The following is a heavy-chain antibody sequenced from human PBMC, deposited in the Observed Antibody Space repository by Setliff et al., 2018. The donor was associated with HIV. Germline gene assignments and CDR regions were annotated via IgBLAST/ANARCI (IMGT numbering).Heavy chain of an antibody. Sequence: GASVKVSCKASGYTFTTYYIHWVRQAPGQGLEWMGILNPSEGTTSFAQKFQGRVTMTRDMSTSTVYMDLSSLRADDTAVYYCVRGYRSAWNSWFDAWGQGTRVTVSS. CDR3: VRGYRSAWNSWFDA. D-gene: IGHD6-19*01. V-gene: IGHV1-46*01. CDR1: GYTFTTYY. J-gene: IGHJ5*02. CDR2: LNPSEGTT.